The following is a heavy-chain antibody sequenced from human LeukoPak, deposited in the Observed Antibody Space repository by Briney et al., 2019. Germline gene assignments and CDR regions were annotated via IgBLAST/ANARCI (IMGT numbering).Heavy chain of an antibody. J-gene: IGHJ3*02. V-gene: IGHV3-74*01. CDR2: INSDWSST. Sequence: GGSLRLSCAASGFTFSSYWMHWVRQAPGKGLVWVSRINSDWSSTSYADSVKGRFTISRDNAKNTLYLQMNSLRAEDTAVYYCARAGTTVTTGDAFDIWGQGTMVTVSS. CDR3: ARAGTTVTTGDAFDI. CDR1: GFTFSSYW. D-gene: IGHD4-17*01.